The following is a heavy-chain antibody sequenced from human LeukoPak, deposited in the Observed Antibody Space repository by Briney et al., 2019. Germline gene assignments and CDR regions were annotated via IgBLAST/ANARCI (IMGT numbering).Heavy chain of an antibody. CDR2: IKSKTDGGTT. CDR3: TTFPGSSGWYPTNDHWFDP. V-gene: IGHV3-15*01. Sequence: PGGSLRLSCAASGFTFSNAWMSWVRQAPGKGLEWVGRIKSKTDGGTTDYAAPVKGRFTISRDDSKNTLYLQMNSLKTEDTAVYYCTTFPGSSGWYPTNDHWFDPWGQGTLVTVSS. CDR1: GFTFSNAW. J-gene: IGHJ5*02. D-gene: IGHD6-19*01.